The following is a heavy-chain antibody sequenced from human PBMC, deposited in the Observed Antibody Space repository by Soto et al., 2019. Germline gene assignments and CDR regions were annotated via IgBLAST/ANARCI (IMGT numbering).Heavy chain of an antibody. D-gene: IGHD2-2*01. J-gene: IGHJ4*02. Sequence: SETLSLTCTVSGGYISSYYWSWIRQPAGKGLEWIGRIYTSGSTNYNPSLKSRVTMSVDTSKNQFSLKLSSVTAADTAVYYCARDRPYCSSTSCMTSGFDYWGQGTLVTVSS. CDR3: ARDRPYCSSTSCMTSGFDY. V-gene: IGHV4-4*07. CDR1: GGYISSYY. CDR2: IYTSGST.